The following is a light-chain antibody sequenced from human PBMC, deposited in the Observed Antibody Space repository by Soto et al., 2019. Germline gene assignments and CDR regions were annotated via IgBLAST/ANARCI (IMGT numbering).Light chain of an antibody. V-gene: IGKV3D-7*01. CDR3: QQDYNFPA. CDR1: QSVSSSY. Sequence: PGERVTLSCRAGQSVSSSYLTWYQQKPGQAPRLLIYGASTRATGIPARFSGSGSGTDFTLTISSLQPEDFAVYYCQQDYNFPAFGQGTKVDIK. J-gene: IGKJ1*01. CDR2: GAS.